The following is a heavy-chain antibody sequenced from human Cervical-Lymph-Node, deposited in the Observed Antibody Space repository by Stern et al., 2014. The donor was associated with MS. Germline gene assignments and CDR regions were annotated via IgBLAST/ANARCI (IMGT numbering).Heavy chain of an antibody. CDR1: GFTFTRYA. V-gene: IGHV3-30*09. CDR2: ISYDGNTK. D-gene: IGHD5/OR15-5a*01. CDR3: VRERSSRGFDY. Sequence: VQLVESGGGVVQPGRSLRVSCATAGFTFTRYAMNWVRQAPGKGLEWVAVISYDGNTKYYADSVKGRFAIYRDNSKNTLYLQMSSRRAEDTAVYYCVRERSSRGFDYWGQGSLVTVSS. J-gene: IGHJ4*02.